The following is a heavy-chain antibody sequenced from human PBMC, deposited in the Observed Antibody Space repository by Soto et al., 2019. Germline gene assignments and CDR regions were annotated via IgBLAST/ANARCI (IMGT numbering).Heavy chain of an antibody. J-gene: IGHJ4*02. D-gene: IGHD6-13*01. CDR3: PRRGLATAGPFFDY. V-gene: IGHV5-51*01. CDR1: GYSFTSCW. Sequence: PGESLKISCKGSGYSFTSCWIGWVRQMPGKGLEWFGIIYPGDFDTRNSPSFHGQVTISADKSISTAYLQWRSLKASATAMYYCPRRGLATAGPFFDYWGQGTLGTGS. CDR2: IYPGDFDT.